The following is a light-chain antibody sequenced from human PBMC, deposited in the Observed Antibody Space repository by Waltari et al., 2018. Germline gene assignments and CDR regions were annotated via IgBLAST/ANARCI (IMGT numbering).Light chain of an antibody. CDR1: SSNIGRHY. V-gene: IGLV1-47*01. CDR3: AAWDDSLNGLV. Sequence: QSVVTQPPSASGTPGQRVTISCSGSSSNIGRHYVFWYQQLPGTAPKLLIYNNEQRPSGGPDRFSGSKSGTSASLAISGLRSEDEADYYCAAWDDSLNGLVFGGGTKLTVL. J-gene: IGLJ2*01. CDR2: NNE.